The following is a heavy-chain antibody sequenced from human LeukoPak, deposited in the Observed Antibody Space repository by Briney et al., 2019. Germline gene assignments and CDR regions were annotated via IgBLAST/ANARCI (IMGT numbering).Heavy chain of an antibody. V-gene: IGHV3-23*01. CDR3: AKAVAGYYYYGMDV. Sequence: ETLSLTCAVYGGSFSGYYWSWVRQAPGKGLEWVSAISGSGGKTYYADSVKGRFTISRDNSKNTLYLQVNSLRAEDTAVYYCAKAVAGYYYYGMDVWGQGTTVTVSS. CDR2: ISGSGGKT. D-gene: IGHD6-19*01. J-gene: IGHJ6*02. CDR1: GGSFSGYY.